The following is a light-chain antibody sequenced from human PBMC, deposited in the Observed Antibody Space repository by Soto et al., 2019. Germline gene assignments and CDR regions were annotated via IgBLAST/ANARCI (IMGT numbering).Light chain of an antibody. CDR2: DAS. CDR1: QSISTW. V-gene: IGKV1-5*01. CDR3: QQYNSYST. Sequence: DIQMTQSPSTLSASVGDRVTITCRASQSISTWLAWYQQKPGKAPKLLIYDASSLESGVPLRFSGSGSGTEFTLTISSLQPEDFASYYCQQYNSYSTFGQGTKVDIK. J-gene: IGKJ1*01.